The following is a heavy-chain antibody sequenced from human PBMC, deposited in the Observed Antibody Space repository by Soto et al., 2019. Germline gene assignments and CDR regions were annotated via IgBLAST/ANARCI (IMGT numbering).Heavy chain of an antibody. CDR2: IYYSGST. D-gene: IGHD1-20*01. Sequence: PSETLSLTCTVSGGSISSGGYYWSGIRQHPGKGLEWIGYIYYSGSTHYNPSLKSRVTISVDTSKNQFSLKLSSVTAADTAVYYCARGVYNWNYFDYWGQGTLVTVSS. CDR3: ARGVYNWNYFDY. CDR1: GGSISSGGYY. J-gene: IGHJ4*02. V-gene: IGHV4-31*03.